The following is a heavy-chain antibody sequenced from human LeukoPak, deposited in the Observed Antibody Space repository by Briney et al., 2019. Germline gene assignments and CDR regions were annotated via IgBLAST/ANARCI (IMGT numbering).Heavy chain of an antibody. Sequence: GGSLRLSCAASGFTFSSYAMSWVRQAPGKGLEWVSAISGSGGSTYYADSVKGRFTIFRDNSKNTLCLQMNSLRAEDTAVYYCTKGYSSSWYSSNGYWGQGTLVTVSS. CDR3: TKGYSSSWYSSNGY. CDR2: ISGSGGST. V-gene: IGHV3-23*01. CDR1: GFTFSSYA. D-gene: IGHD6-13*01. J-gene: IGHJ4*02.